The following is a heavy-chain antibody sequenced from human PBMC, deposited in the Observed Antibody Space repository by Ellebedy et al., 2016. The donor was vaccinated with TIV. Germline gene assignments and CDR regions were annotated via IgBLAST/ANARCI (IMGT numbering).Heavy chain of an antibody. J-gene: IGHJ6*03. V-gene: IGHV4-39*07. D-gene: IGHD5/OR15-5a*01. CDR2: IYYSGST. CDR3: ARSVYYYYYMDV. CDR1: GGSISSSSYY. Sequence: SETLSLXXTVSGGSISSSSYYWGWIRQPPGKGLEWIGSIYYSGSTYYNPSLKSRVTISVDTSKNQFSLKLSSVTAADTAVYYCARSVYYYYYMDVWGKGTTVTASS.